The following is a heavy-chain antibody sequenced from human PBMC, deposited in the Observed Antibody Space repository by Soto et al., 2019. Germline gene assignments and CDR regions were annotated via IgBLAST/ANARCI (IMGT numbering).Heavy chain of an antibody. CDR1: GGTFSNYA. D-gene: IGHD3-22*01. CDR2: VIPMFGRP. V-gene: IGHV1-69*06. Sequence: QVPLVQSGAEVKKPGSSVKVSCKASGGTFSNYAISWVRQAPGQGLEWMGGVIPMFGRPNYAQKFQGRVAITADKSTSTAYMEVFSLTSEDTAVYYCAKYKNYYNSSGIYDYWGQGTLVTVSS. CDR3: AKYKNYYNSSGIYDY. J-gene: IGHJ4*02.